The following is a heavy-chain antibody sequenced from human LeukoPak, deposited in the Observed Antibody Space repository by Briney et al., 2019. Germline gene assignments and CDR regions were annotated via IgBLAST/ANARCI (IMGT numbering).Heavy chain of an antibody. D-gene: IGHD3-10*01. V-gene: IGHV4-34*01. CDR2: INHSGST. CDR3: ASLLWFGESFYFDY. Sequence: SETLSLTCAVYGGSFSGYYWSWIRQPPGKGLEWIGEINHSGSTNYNPSLKSRVTISVDRSKNQFSLKLSSVTAADTAVYYCASLLWFGESFYFDYWGQGTLVTVSS. CDR1: GGSFSGYY. J-gene: IGHJ4*02.